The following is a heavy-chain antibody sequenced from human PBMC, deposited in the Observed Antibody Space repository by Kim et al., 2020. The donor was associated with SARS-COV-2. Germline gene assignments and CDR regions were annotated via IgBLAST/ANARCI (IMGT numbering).Heavy chain of an antibody. CDR2: IIPILGIA. J-gene: IGHJ4*02. V-gene: IGHV1-69*04. CDR1: GGTFSSYA. D-gene: IGHD5-12*01. CDR3: ARARTVGTSGTSPGGY. Sequence: SVKVSCKASGGTFSSYAISWVRQAPGQGLEWMGRIIPILGIANYAQKFQGRVTITADKSTSTAYMELSSLRSDDSAMYYCARARTVGTSGTSPGGYWGQ.